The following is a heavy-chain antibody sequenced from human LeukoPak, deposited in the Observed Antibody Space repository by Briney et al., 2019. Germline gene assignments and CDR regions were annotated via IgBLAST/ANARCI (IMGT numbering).Heavy chain of an antibody. CDR2: IYPGDSDT. CDR3: ASTLGSSGFLVRD. J-gene: IGHJ4*02. CDR1: GDSFTSYW. D-gene: IGHD3-22*01. V-gene: IGHV5-51*01. Sequence: GESLKISCKASGDSFTSYWIGWVRQMPGKGLEWMGIIYPGDSDTRYSPSFQGQVTVSADKSISTAYLQWSSLKASDTAMYYCASTLGSSGFLVRDWGQGTLVTVSS.